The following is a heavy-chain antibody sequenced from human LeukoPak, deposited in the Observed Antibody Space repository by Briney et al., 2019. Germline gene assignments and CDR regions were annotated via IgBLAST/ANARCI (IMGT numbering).Heavy chain of an antibody. D-gene: IGHD3-3*01. V-gene: IGHV3-23*01. CDR3: ARDFGTYYDFWSGYYEFSGFDP. CDR1: GFTFSSYA. J-gene: IGHJ5*02. CDR2: ISGSGGST. Sequence: GGSLRLSCAASGFTFSSYAMSWVRQAPGKGLEWVSAISGSGGSTYYADSVKGRFTISRDNSKNTLYLQMNSLRAEDTAVYYCARDFGTYYDFWSGYYEFSGFDPWGQGTLVTISS.